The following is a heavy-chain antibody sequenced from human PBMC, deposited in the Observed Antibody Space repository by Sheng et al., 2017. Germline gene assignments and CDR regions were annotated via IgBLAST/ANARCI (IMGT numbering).Heavy chain of an antibody. V-gene: IGHV4-4*07. D-gene: IGHD3-22*01. Sequence: QVQLQESGPGLVKPSETLSLTCTVSGGSISTYYWSWIRQPAGKGLEWIGRIHTSGSTNYNPSLKNRVTMSVDTSKNQFSLKLSSVTAADTAVYYCARDRYDSSGRKDIFDIWGQGTMVTVSS. J-gene: IGHJ3*02. CDR3: ARDRYDSSGRKDIFDI. CDR2: IHTSGST. CDR1: GGSISTYY.